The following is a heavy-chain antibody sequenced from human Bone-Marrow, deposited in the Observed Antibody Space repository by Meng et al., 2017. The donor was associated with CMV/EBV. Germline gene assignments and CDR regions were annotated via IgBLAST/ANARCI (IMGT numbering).Heavy chain of an antibody. J-gene: IGHJ5*02. CDR3: ARVKLQYLNWFDP. V-gene: IGHV3-66*02. CDR2: IYSGGST. CDR1: GFTVSSNY. D-gene: IGHD4-11*01. Sequence: GGSLRLSCAASGFTVSSNYMSWVRQAPGKGLEWVSVIYSGGSTYYADSVKGRFTISRDNSKNTLYLQMNSLRAEDTAVYYCARVKLQYLNWFDPWARAPWSPSPQ.